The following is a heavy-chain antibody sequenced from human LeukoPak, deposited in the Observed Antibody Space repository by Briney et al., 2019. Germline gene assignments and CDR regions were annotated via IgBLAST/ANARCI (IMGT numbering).Heavy chain of an antibody. CDR3: AKDQRSIAVAGYFDS. J-gene: IGHJ4*02. V-gene: IGHV3-64*01. CDR2: ISSNGGST. Sequence: GGSLRLSCAASGFTFSSYAMHWVRQAPGKGLEYVSAISSNGGSTYYANSVKGRFTISRENSKNTLYLQMNSLRAEDTAVYYCAKDQRSIAVAGYFDSWGQGTLVTVSS. D-gene: IGHD6-19*01. CDR1: GFTFSSYA.